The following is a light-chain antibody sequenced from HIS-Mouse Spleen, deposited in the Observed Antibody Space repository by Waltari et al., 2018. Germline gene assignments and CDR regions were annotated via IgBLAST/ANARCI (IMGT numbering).Light chain of an antibody. CDR1: SSDVGSYNL. V-gene: IGLV2-23*01. CDR3: CSYAGSSTWV. CDR2: EGS. J-gene: IGLJ3*02. Sequence: QSALTQPASVSGSPGQSITISCTGTSSDVGSYNLVSWYQQHPGKAPKLLIYEGSKRPSGGSNPFSCSKSGNTASLTISGLQAEDEADYYCCSYAGSSTWVFGGGTKLTVL.